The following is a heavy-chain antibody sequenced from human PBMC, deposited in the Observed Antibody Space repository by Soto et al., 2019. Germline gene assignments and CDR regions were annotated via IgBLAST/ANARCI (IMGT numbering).Heavy chain of an antibody. CDR3: ARHRGPTGPNY. CDR2: IYYSGST. CDR1: GGSISSGGYS. D-gene: IGHD3-10*01. Sequence: SETLSLTCAVSGGSISSGGYSWGWIRQPPGRGLEWIGSIYYSGSTYYNPSLKSRITISQDMSRNQVSLKLRSVTASDTAVYYCARHRGPTGPNYWGQGTLVTVSS. J-gene: IGHJ4*02. V-gene: IGHV4-39*01.